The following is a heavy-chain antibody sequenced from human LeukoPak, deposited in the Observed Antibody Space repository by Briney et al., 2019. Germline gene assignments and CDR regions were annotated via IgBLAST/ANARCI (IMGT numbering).Heavy chain of an antibody. V-gene: IGHV1-69*06. D-gene: IGHD2-2*01. CDR3: GREDIVVVPAAIGREYYYYGMDV. CDR1: GGTFSSYA. J-gene: IGHJ6*04. Sequence: HVASVKVSCKASGGTFSSYAISWVRQAPGQGLEWMGGIIPIFGTANYAQKFQGRVTITADKSTSTAYMELSSLRSEDTAVYYCGREDIVVVPAAIGREYYYYGMDVWGKGTTVTVSS. CDR2: IIPIFGTA.